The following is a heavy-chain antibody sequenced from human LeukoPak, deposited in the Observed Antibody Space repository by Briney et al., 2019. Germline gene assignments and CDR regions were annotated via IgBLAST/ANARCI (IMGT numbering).Heavy chain of an antibody. CDR3: ARGSPRRFLVPPGAFDI. V-gene: IGHV4-39*01. Sequence: PSETLSLTCTVSGGSISSSSYYWGWIRQPPGKGLEWIGSIYYSGSTYYNPSLKSRVTISVDTSKNQFSLKLSSVTAADTAVYYCARGSPRRFLVPPGAFDIWGQGAMVTVSS. J-gene: IGHJ3*02. CDR1: GGSISSSSYY. D-gene: IGHD3-3*01. CDR2: IYYSGST.